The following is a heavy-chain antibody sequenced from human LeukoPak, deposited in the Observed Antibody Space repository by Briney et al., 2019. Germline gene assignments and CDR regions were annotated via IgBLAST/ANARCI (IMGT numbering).Heavy chain of an antibody. CDR2: INHSGST. CDR1: GGSISSSSYY. Sequence: SETLSLTCTVSGGSISSSSYYWGLIRQPPGKGLEWIGEINHSGSTNYNPSLKSRVTISVDTSKNQFSLKLSSVTAADTAVYYCARGLQYGLAPWGQGTLVTVSS. J-gene: IGHJ5*02. V-gene: IGHV4-39*07. CDR3: ARGLQYGLAP. D-gene: IGHD3-10*01.